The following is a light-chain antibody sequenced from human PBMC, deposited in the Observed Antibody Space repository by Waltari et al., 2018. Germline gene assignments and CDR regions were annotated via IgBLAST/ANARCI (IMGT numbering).Light chain of an antibody. CDR2: DAS. CDR3: QQRSNWPIT. V-gene: IGKV3-11*01. Sequence: EIVLTQSPATLSLSPGERATLSCRASQSVSSYLAWYQQKPGQAPRLLIYDASNRATGIPVRFSGSGSGTGFTLTISSLEPEDFAVFYCQQRSNWPITFGQGTRLEIK. J-gene: IGKJ5*01. CDR1: QSVSSY.